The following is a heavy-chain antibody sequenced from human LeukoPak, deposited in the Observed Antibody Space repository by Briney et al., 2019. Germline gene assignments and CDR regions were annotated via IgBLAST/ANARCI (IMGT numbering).Heavy chain of an antibody. CDR1: GYSISSGYY. CDR3: ARSWSFYYDSSGYYPPYFDY. Sequence: PSETLSLTCTVSGYSISSGYYWGWIRQPPGKGLEWIGSIYHSGSTYYNPSLKSRVTISVDTSKNQFSLKLSSVTAADTAVYYCARSWSFYYDSSGYYPPYFDYWGQETLVTVSS. V-gene: IGHV4-38-2*02. CDR2: IYHSGST. D-gene: IGHD3-22*01. J-gene: IGHJ4*02.